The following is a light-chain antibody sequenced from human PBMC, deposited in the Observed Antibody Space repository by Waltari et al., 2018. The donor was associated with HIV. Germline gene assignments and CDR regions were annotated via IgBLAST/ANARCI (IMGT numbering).Light chain of an antibody. Sequence: QYVLTQPPSASGTPGQRVTISCSGSSSNIGSNTINWYQQFPGTAPKFLIYSNSQRPSGVPDRFSGSKSGTSASLAISGLQPEDEADYYCATWDDSLNGVVFGGGTKLTVL. V-gene: IGLV1-44*01. CDR2: SNS. J-gene: IGLJ2*01. CDR3: ATWDDSLNGVV. CDR1: SSNIGSNT.